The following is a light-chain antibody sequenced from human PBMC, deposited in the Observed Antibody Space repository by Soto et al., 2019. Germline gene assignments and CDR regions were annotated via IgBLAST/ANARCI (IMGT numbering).Light chain of an antibody. Sequence: EIGLTQSPGTLSLAPGERATLSCRASQSVSSSYLAWYQQKPGQAPRLLIYGTSSRATGIPDRFSGSGSGTDFTLTISRLEPEDFAVYYCQQYSSSRTFGQGTKVEIK. CDR1: QSVSSSY. V-gene: IGKV3-20*01. CDR3: QQYSSSRT. CDR2: GTS. J-gene: IGKJ1*01.